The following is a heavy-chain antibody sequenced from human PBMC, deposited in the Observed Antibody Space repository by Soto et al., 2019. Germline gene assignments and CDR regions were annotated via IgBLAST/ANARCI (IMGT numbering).Heavy chain of an antibody. Sequence: PSETLSLTCTVSGGSVSSGSYYWSWIRQPPGKGLEWIGYIYYSGSTNYNPSLKSRVTISVDTSKNQFSLKLSSVTAADTAVYYCAREGLAVDTAMVGAIYGMDVWGQGTTVTVSS. V-gene: IGHV4-61*01. J-gene: IGHJ6*02. D-gene: IGHD5-18*01. CDR1: GGSVSSGSYY. CDR3: AREGLAVDTAMVGAIYGMDV. CDR2: IYYSGST.